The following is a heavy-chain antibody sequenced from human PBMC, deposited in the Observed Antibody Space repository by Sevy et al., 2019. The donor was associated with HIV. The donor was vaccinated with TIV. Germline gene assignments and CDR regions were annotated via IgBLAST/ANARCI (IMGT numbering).Heavy chain of an antibody. J-gene: IGHJ4*02. CDR1: GFTFSSYA. CDR3: ARRQLSWELLTAFDY. D-gene: IGHD1-26*01. Sequence: GGSLRLSCAASGFTFSSYAMHWVRQAPGKGLEWVAVISYDGSNKYYADSVKGRFTISRDNSKNTLYLQMNSLRAEDTAVYYCARRQLSWELLTAFDYWGQGTLVTVSS. V-gene: IGHV3-30-3*01. CDR2: ISYDGSNK.